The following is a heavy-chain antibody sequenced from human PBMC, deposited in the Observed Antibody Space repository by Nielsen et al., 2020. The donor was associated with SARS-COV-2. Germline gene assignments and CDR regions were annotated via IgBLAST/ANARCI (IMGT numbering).Heavy chain of an antibody. V-gene: IGHV3-11*03. Sequence: GGSLRLSCAASGFTFSDYHMSWFRQAPGKGLEWISHISSSSSYADSVKGRFTISRDNAKNSLYLQMNSLRVEDTAVYYCVKWVQLDLGYYYHGMDVWGQGTTLTVSS. J-gene: IGHJ6*02. D-gene: IGHD6-6*01. CDR1: GFTFSDYH. CDR3: VKWVQLDLGYYYHGMDV. CDR2: ISSSSS.